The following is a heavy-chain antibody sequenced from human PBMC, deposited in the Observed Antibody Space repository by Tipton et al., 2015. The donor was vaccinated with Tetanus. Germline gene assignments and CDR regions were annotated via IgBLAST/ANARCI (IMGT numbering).Heavy chain of an antibody. CDR1: GLIFNNLW. CDR2: IHPDGSDK. J-gene: IGHJ6*02. V-gene: IGHV3-7*01. Sequence: SLRLSCEYSGLIFNNLWVSWVRQAPGRGLEWVAHIHPDGSDKYYVDSVKGRFTITRDNAKRSLYLQMNSLRVDDTAVYYCVRRWFGTQYYFGMDVWGQGTTVTVSS. D-gene: IGHD2/OR15-2a*01. CDR3: VRRWFGTQYYFGMDV.